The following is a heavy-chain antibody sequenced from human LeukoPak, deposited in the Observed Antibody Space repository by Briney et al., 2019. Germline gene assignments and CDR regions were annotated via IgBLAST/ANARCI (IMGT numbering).Heavy chain of an antibody. CDR1: GGSISSYY. CDR2: IYTSGST. J-gene: IGHJ4*02. V-gene: IGHV4-4*09. D-gene: IGHD3-22*01. CDR3: ASSPDTYYYDSSGYYDPYYFDY. Sequence: SETLSLTCTVSGGSISSYYWSWIRQPPGKGLEWIGYIYTSGSTNYNPSLESRVTISVDTSKNQFSLKLSSVTAADTAVYYCASSPDTYYYDSSGYYDPYYFDYWGQGTLVTVSS.